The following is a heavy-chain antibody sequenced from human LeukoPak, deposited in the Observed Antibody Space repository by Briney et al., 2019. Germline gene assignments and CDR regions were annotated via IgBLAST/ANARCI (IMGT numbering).Heavy chain of an antibody. CDR1: GGSISSSSYY. Sequence: SETLSLTCIVSGGSISSSSYYWGWIRQPPGKGLEWIGSMYYSGSTYYNPSLKGRVTIAIDTPKNQFSLKVSSATAADTAAYYCVTGIAVAGDIKYYAMDVWGQGTTVTVSS. CDR3: VTGIAVAGDIKYYAMDV. CDR2: MYYSGST. J-gene: IGHJ6*02. D-gene: IGHD6-19*01. V-gene: IGHV4-39*01.